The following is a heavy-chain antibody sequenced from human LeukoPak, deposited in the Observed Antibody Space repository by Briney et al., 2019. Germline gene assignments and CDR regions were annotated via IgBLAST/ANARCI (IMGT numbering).Heavy chain of an antibody. CDR1: GYSISSGYH. CDR3: ARENWVFDY. CDR2: VYRSGTT. D-gene: IGHD7-27*01. V-gene: IGHV4-38-2*02. J-gene: IGHJ4*02. Sequence: PSETLSLTCVVSGYSISSGYHWGWIRQPPGKGREWIGRVYRSGTTYYDPSLKSRVTISVDTSKNQISLKVRSVTAADTAMYYCARENWVFDYWGQGILVTVSS.